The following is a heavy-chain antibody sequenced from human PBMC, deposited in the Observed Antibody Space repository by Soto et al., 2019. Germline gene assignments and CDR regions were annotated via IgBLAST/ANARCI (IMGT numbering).Heavy chain of an antibody. CDR2: IYWDDDK. CDR1: GFSLSTSGVG. CDR3: AHRACLCGNCNGGSFDF. V-gene: IGHV2-5*02. D-gene: IGHD2-15*01. Sequence: QITLKESGPTRVKPTQTLTLTCTFSGFSLSTSGVGVGWIRQPPGKALERLALIYWDDDKRHSPSLKSRLTITKDTSKNQVVLTLTNVDPLDTAPYYCAHRACLCGNCNGGSFDFSGRGVLVTVSS. J-gene: IGHJ4*02.